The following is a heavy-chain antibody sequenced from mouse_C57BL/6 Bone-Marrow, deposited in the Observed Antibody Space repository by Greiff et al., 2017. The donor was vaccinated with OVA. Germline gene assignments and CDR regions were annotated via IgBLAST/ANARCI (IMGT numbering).Heavy chain of an antibody. CDR1: GFTFSSYA. Sequence: EVQLVESGGGLVKPGGSLKLSCAASGFTFSSYAMSWVRQTPEKRLEWVATISDGGSYTYYPDNVKGRFTISRDNAKNNLYLQMSHLKSEDTAMYYCARGRKVYFDYWGQGTTLTVSS. CDR2: ISDGGSYT. V-gene: IGHV5-4*01. J-gene: IGHJ2*01. CDR3: ARGRKVYFDY.